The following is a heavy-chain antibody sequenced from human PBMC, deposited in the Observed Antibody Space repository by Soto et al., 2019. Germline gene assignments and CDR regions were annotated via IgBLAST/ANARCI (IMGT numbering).Heavy chain of an antibody. Sequence: EVQLLESGGGLVQPGGSLRLSCAASGFTFSSYAMRWVRQAPGKGLEWVSAISGSGDSTYYADSVKGRFTISRDNSKNTVYLQMNSLRGEDTAVYYCASRGSGSYYDYWGQGTLVTVS. CDR2: ISGSGDST. CDR3: ASRGSGSYYDY. V-gene: IGHV3-23*01. CDR1: GFTFSSYA. J-gene: IGHJ4*02. D-gene: IGHD1-26*01.